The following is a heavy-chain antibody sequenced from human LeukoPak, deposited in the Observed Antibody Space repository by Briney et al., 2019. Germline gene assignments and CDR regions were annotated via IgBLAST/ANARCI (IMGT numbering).Heavy chain of an antibody. J-gene: IGHJ4*02. CDR1: EFSVGSNY. Sequence: GGSLRLSCAASEFSVGSNYMTWVRQAPGKGLEWVSAISGSGGSTYYADSVKGRFTISRDNSKNTLYLQMNSLRAEDTAVYYCTKLENSCSGGSCYSVDYWGQGTLVTVSS. CDR2: ISGSGGST. D-gene: IGHD2-15*01. CDR3: TKLENSCSGGSCYSVDY. V-gene: IGHV3-23*01.